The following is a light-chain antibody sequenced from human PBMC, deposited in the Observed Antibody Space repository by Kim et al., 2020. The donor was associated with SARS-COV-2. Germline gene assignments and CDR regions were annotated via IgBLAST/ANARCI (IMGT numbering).Light chain of an antibody. CDR1: KLGDKY. CDR3: QAWDSSTAVV. J-gene: IGLJ2*01. CDR2: QDN. Sequence: VSPGQTASITCSGDKLGDKYACWYQLKPGQSPVLVNCQDNKRPSGIPERFSGSNSGNTATLTISGTQAMDEADYYCQAWDSSTAVVFGGGTQLTVL. V-gene: IGLV3-1*01.